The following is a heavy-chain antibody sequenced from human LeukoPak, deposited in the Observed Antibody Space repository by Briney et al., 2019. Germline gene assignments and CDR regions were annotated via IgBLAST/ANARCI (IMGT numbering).Heavy chain of an antibody. Sequence: SETLSLTCTVSGGSISSYYWSWIRQPPGKGLEWIGYIYYSGSTNYNPSLKSRGTISVDTSKTQFSLKLSSVTAADTAVYYCARSPTNWNLFSMDVWGQGTTVTVSS. CDR1: GGSISSYY. CDR2: IYYSGST. J-gene: IGHJ6*02. V-gene: IGHV4-59*08. CDR3: ARSPTNWNLFSMDV. D-gene: IGHD1-20*01.